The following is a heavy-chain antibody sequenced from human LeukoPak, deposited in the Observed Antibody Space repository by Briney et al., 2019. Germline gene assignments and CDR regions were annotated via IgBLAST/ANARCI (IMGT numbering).Heavy chain of an antibody. Sequence: SVKVSCKASGGTFSSCTISWVRQAPGQGLEWMGRIIPILGIANYAQKFQGRVTITSDKSTSTAYMELSSLRSEDTAVYYCARDGGEYSSSSFDYWGQGTLVTVSS. CDR3: ARDGGEYSSSSFDY. CDR1: GGTFSSCT. D-gene: IGHD6-6*01. V-gene: IGHV1-69*04. J-gene: IGHJ4*02. CDR2: IIPILGIA.